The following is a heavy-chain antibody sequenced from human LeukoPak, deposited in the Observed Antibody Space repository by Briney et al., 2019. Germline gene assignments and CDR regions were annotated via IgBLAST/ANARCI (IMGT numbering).Heavy chain of an antibody. CDR1: GGSISNNDYY. Sequence: PSETLSLTCTVSGGSISNNDYYWGWIRQPPGKGLEWIGSMYHSGNTKYNAALKSRVTTSVDTSKNQIFLKLSSVTAADTAIYYCARHWFGESTHFDYWGPGTLVTVSS. J-gene: IGHJ4*02. CDR2: MYHSGNT. V-gene: IGHV4-39*01. D-gene: IGHD3-10*01. CDR3: ARHWFGESTHFDY.